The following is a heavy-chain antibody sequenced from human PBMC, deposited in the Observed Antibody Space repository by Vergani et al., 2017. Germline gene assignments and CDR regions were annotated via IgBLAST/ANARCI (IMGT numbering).Heavy chain of an antibody. J-gene: IGHJ6*02. CDR3: AKANPRNSGYDYLYYYHAMGV. D-gene: IGHD5-12*01. CDR2: ISGSGGST. Sequence: EVQLLESGGDLVQPGGSLRLSCAASGFTFNHSAMNWVRQAPGKGLEWVSGISGSGGSTYYAGSVKGRFTISRDSSKNTLYLQMNSLSAGDTAVYYCAKANPRNSGYDYLYYYHAMGVWGQGTTVTVSS. CDR1: GFTFNHSA. V-gene: IGHV3-23*01.